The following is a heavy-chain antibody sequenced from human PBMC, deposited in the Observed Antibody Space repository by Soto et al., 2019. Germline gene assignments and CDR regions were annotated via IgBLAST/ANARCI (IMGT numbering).Heavy chain of an antibody. Sequence: QVQLVQSGAEVKKPGSSVKVSCKASGGTFSSYAIXWVXXAXGQGLEWMGGIIPIFGTANYAQKFQGRVTITADESTSTAYMELXSXRSEXTXXXXXXXXSXXGDYWGQGTLVTVSS. CDR3: XXXSXXGDY. CDR2: IIPIFGTA. V-gene: IGHV1-69*01. CDR1: GGTFSSYA. J-gene: IGHJ4*02.